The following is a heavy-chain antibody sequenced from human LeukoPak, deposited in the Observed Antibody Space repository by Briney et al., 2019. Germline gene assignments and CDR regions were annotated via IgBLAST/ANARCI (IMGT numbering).Heavy chain of an antibody. CDR1: GFTFSNYA. CDR2: ISGSAGST. CDR3: AAQWLLHGAFDI. V-gene: IGHV3-23*01. Sequence: GGSLRLSCAASGFTFSNYAMSWVRQAPGKGLEWVSGISGSAGSTYYADSAKGRFTISRDNSKNTLYLQMNSLRAEDTAVYYCAAQWLLHGAFDIWGQGTMVTVSS. J-gene: IGHJ3*02. D-gene: IGHD6-19*01.